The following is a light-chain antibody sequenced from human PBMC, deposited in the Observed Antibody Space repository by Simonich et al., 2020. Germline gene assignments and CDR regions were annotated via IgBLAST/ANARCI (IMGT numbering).Light chain of an antibody. J-gene: IGLJ3*02. CDR1: SGSIASNY. CDR3: QSYDSSNQV. V-gene: IGLV6-57*01. CDR2: EDN. Sequence: NFMLTQPHSVSESPGKTGTISCTRLSGSIASNYVQWYQQRPGSSPTTVIYEDNQRPSGVPDRFSGSIDSSSNSASLTISGRKTEDEADYYCQSYDSSNQVFGGGTKLTVL.